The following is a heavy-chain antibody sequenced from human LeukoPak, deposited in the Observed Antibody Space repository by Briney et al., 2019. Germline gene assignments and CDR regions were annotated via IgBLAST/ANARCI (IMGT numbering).Heavy chain of an antibody. D-gene: IGHD3-16*02. CDR3: ARHRTASDY. V-gene: IGHV3-21*01. CDR2: ISTSSSYI. J-gene: IGHJ4*02. Sequence: GGSLRLSCAASGFTFDDYAMHWVRQAPGKGLEWVSSISTSSSYIYYADSVKGRFTISRDNAKNSLYLQMNSLRVEDTAVYYCARHRTASDYWGQGTLVTVSS. CDR1: GFTFDDYA.